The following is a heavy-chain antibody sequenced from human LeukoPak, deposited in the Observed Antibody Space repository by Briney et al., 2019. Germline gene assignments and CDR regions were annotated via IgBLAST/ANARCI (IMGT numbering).Heavy chain of an antibody. CDR2: IKSDGSST. Sequence: GGSLRLSCAASGFTFSSYWMHWVRQAPGKGLVWVSRIKSDGSSTSYADSVKGRFTISRDNAKNTLYLQMNSLRAEDTALYYCARGVSGTLSGLYGMDVWGQGTTVTVSS. CDR3: ARGVSGTLSGLYGMDV. CDR1: GFTFSSYW. D-gene: IGHD1-7*01. J-gene: IGHJ6*02. V-gene: IGHV3-74*01.